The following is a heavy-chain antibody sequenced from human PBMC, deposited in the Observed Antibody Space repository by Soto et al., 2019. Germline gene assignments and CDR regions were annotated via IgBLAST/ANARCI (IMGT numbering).Heavy chain of an antibody. D-gene: IGHD6-19*01. J-gene: IGHJ4*02. V-gene: IGHV3-23*01. CDR2: ISGSGGST. CDR1: GFTFSSYA. Sequence: EVQLLESGGGLVQPGGSLRLSCAASGFTFSSYAMSWVRQAPGKGLEWVSAISGSGGSTYYADSVKGRFTICRDNSRDALYLQMNSLSAEDTAVYYCAKDRSGWWERGFDYWGQGTLVTVSS. CDR3: AKDRSGWWERGFDY.